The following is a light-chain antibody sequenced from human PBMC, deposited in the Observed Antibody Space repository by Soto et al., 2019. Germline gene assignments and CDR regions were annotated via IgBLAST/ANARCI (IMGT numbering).Light chain of an antibody. Sequence: DIQMTQSPSTLSASVGDRVTITCRASQSISSWLAWYQQKPGKAPKLLIYKASSLESGVPSRFSGSASETEFTLTISSLQPYDFATYYCQQYNSYPITFGQGTKLEIK. J-gene: IGKJ2*01. CDR3: QQYNSYPIT. CDR1: QSISSW. CDR2: KAS. V-gene: IGKV1-5*03.